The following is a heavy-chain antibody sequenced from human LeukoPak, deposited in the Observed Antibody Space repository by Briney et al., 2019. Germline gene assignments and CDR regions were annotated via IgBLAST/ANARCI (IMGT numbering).Heavy chain of an antibody. CDR1: GGSISSSSYY. CDR2: IYYSGST. Sequence: ETLSLTCTVSGGSISSSSYYWGWIRQPPGKGLEWIGSIYYSGSTYYNPSLKSRVTISVDTSKNQFSLKLSSVTAADTAVCYCARDASNYYGSGRGDFQHWGQGTLVTVSS. J-gene: IGHJ1*01. V-gene: IGHV4-39*07. CDR3: ARDASNYYGSGRGDFQH. D-gene: IGHD3-10*01.